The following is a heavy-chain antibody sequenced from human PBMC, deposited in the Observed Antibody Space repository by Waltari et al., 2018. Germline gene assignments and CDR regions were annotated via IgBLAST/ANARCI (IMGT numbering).Heavy chain of an antibody. J-gene: IGHJ4*02. CDR1: GFTVSSNY. Sequence: EVQLVESGGGLIQPGGSLRLSCAASGFTVSSNYMSWVRQAPGKGLEWVSVSASVGSRYYADSVKGRCTVSRDNAKTTLALQMNCRRAEDTAGYYCARGAGYSCFHFDYWGQGTLVTVSS. D-gene: IGHD6-13*01. V-gene: IGHV3-53*01. CDR2: SASVGSR. CDR3: ARGAGYSCFHFDY.